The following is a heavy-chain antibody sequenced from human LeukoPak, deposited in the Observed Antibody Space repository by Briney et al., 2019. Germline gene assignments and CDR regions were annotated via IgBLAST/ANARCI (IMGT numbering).Heavy chain of an antibody. J-gene: IGHJ5*02. Sequence: GRSLRLSCAASGFTFSSYAMHWVRQAPGKGLEWVAVISYDGSNKYYADSVKGRFIISRDNSKNTLYLQMNSLRAEDTAVYYCARVWVNSSSTNWFDPWGQGTLVTVSS. V-gene: IGHV3-30*04. D-gene: IGHD6-13*01. CDR2: ISYDGSNK. CDR3: ARVWVNSSSTNWFDP. CDR1: GFTFSSYA.